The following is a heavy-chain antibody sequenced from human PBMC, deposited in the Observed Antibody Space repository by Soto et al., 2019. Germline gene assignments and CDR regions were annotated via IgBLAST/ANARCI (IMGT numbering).Heavy chain of an antibody. V-gene: IGHV1-46*03. J-gene: IGHJ6*02. CDR2: INPSGGST. D-gene: IGHD3-10*01. CDR3: ARRRAVDYFRMDV. Sequence: QVQLVQSGAEVKKPGASVKVSCKASGYTFTSYYMHWVRQAPGQGLEWMGIINPSGGSTSYAQKFQGRVTMTRDTSTSTVYMELSSMRSEDTAVYYCARRRAVDYFRMDVWGQGTTVTVSS. CDR1: GYTFTSYY.